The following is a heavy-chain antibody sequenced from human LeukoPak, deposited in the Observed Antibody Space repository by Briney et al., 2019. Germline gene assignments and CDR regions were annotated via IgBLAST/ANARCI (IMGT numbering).Heavy chain of an antibody. V-gene: IGHV4-59*12. D-gene: IGHD5-18*01. CDR2: IYYSGST. Sequence: SETLSLTCTVSGGSISSYYWSWIRQPPGKGLEWIGYIYYSGSTNYNPSLKSRVTISVDTSKNQFSLKLSSVTAADTAVYYCARTYSCGYIWWGQGTLVTVSS. CDR1: GGSISSYY. J-gene: IGHJ4*02. CDR3: ARTYSCGYIW.